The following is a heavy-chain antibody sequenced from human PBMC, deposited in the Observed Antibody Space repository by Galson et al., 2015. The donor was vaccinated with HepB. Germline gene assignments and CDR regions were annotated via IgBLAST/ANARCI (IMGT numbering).Heavy chain of an antibody. D-gene: IGHD1-1*01. CDR1: GFTFSSYG. J-gene: IGHJ4*02. Sequence: SLRLSCAASGFTFSSYGMHWVRQAPGKGLEWVAVIWYDGSNKYYADSVKGRFTISRDNSKNSLYLQMNSLRVEDTALYYCVKDNNSGDWGFDYWGQGTLVTVSS. CDR3: VKDNNSGDWGFDY. CDR2: IWYDGSNK. V-gene: IGHV3-33*06.